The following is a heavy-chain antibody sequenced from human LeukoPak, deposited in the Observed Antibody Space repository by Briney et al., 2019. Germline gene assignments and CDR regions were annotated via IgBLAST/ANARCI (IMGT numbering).Heavy chain of an antibody. V-gene: IGHV4-34*01. D-gene: IGHD3-22*01. CDR1: GGSFSGYF. CDR2: INHSGST. CDR3: ARNYYYDSSGYYYVYDH. J-gene: IGHJ4*02. Sequence: ASETLSLTCAVYGGSFSGYFWSWIRQPPGKGLEWIGEINHSGSTNYNPSLKSRVTISVDTSKNQFSLKLSSVTAADTAVYYCARNYYYDSSGYYYVYDHWGQGTLVTVSS.